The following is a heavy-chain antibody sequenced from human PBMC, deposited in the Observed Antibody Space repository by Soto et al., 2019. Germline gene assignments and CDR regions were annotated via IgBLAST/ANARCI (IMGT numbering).Heavy chain of an antibody. CDR2: ISYDGSNK. Sequence: GGSLRLSCAASGFTFSSYGMHWVRQAPGKGLEWVAVISYDGSNKYYADSVKGRFTISRDNSKNTLYLQMNSLRAEDTAVYYCASQNPRFTGTFDYWGQGTLVTVSS. J-gene: IGHJ4*02. D-gene: IGHD3-10*01. V-gene: IGHV3-30*03. CDR3: ASQNPRFTGTFDY. CDR1: GFTFSSYG.